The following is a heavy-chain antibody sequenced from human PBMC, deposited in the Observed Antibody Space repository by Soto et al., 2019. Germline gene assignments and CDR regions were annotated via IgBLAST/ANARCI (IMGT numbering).Heavy chain of an antibody. Sequence: NPGGSLRLSCAASGFTFSDYYMSWIRQAPGKGLEWVSYISSSGSTIYYADSVKGRFTISRDNAKNSLYLQMNSLRAEDTAVYYCARVWERFTISVDEIGFYPWGQGTLVTVSS. CDR3: ARVWERFTISVDEIGFYP. CDR1: GFTFSDYY. D-gene: IGHD3-9*01. J-gene: IGHJ5*02. CDR2: ISSSGSTI. V-gene: IGHV3-11*01.